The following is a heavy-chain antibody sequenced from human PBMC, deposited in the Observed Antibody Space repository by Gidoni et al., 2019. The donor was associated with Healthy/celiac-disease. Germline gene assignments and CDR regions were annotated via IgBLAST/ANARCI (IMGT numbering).Heavy chain of an antibody. CDR2: IIPIFGTA. CDR3: ARDLYYDSSGYYRNWFDP. Sequence: VSCKASGGIFSSYAISWVRQAPGQGLEWMGGIIPIFGTANYAQKFQGRVTITADESTSTAYMELSSLRSEDTAVYYCARDLYYDSSGYYRNWFDPWGQGTLVTVSS. V-gene: IGHV1-69*01. D-gene: IGHD3-22*01. J-gene: IGHJ5*02. CDR1: GGIFSSYA.